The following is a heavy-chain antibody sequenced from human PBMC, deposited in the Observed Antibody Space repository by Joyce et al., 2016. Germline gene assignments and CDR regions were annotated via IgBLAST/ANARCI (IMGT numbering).Heavy chain of an antibody. CDR2: IYNSETT. CDR1: GDSFSDTSYY. J-gene: IGHJ6*02. D-gene: IGHD3-10*01. Sequence: HLQESGPGLVKPSETLSLTCTISGDSFSDTSYYWSWIRQPPGKGLEWLGFIYNSETTHYNPSLWGRFSMSAGAAKKQFSLRLTSVTSADTAVYYCATSLPSRVGGFQFFGLDVWGQGTTVIVS. V-gene: IGHV4-61*01. CDR3: ATSLPSRVGGFQFFGLDV.